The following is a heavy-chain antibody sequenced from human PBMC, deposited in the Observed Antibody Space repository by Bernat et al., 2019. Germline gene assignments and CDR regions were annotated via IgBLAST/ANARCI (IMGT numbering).Heavy chain of an antibody. V-gene: IGHV1-69*01. J-gene: IGHJ4*02. CDR1: GGTFSSYA. CDR2: IIPIFGTA. Sequence: VQLVQSGAEVKKPGSSVKVSCKASGGTFSSYAISWVRQAPGQGLEWMGGIIPIFGTANYAQKCQGRVTITADESTSTAYMELSSLRSEDTAVYYCARRTIFGVVTMYYFDYWGQGTLVTVSS. D-gene: IGHD3-3*01. CDR3: ARRTIFGVVTMYYFDY.